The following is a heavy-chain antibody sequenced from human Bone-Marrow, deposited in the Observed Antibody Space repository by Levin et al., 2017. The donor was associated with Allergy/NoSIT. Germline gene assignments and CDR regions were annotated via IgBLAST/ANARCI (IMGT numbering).Heavy chain of an antibody. Sequence: TGGSLRLSCAASGFRISSYWMHWVRQAPGKGLVWVSRINNDGSSTSYADSVKGRFTVSRDNTNNTLYLQMNSLRAEDTAVYYCATTQYSLESWGQGTLVTVSS. D-gene: IGHD6-6*01. CDR1: GFRISSYW. J-gene: IGHJ4*02. V-gene: IGHV3-74*01. CDR2: INNDGSST. CDR3: ATTQYSLES.